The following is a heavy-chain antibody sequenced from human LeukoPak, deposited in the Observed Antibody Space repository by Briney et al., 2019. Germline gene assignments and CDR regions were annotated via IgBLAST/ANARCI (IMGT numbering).Heavy chain of an antibody. D-gene: IGHD3-10*01. J-gene: IGHJ5*02. CDR1: GGSISSYY. CDR3: ARRSRGSLLLWFGEYIP. Sequence: PSETLSLTCTVSGGSISSYYWSWIRQPPGEGLEWIGYIYYSGSTNYNPSLKSRVTISVDTSKNQFSLKLSSVTAADTAVYYCARRSRGSLLLWFGEYIPWGQGTLVTVSS. V-gene: IGHV4-59*12. CDR2: IYYSGST.